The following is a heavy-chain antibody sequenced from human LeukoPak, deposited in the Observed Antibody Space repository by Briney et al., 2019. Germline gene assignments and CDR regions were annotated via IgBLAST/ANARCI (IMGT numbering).Heavy chain of an antibody. D-gene: IGHD6-13*01. J-gene: IGHJ6*03. CDR3: ARGRGAAAGPRYMDV. Sequence: SETLSLTCAVYGGSFSGYYWSWIRQPPGKGLEWIGEINHSGSTNYNPSLKSRVTISVDTSKNQFSLKLSSVTAADTAVYYCARGRGAAAGPRYMDVWGKGTRSPSP. V-gene: IGHV4-34*01. CDR1: GGSFSGYY. CDR2: INHSGST.